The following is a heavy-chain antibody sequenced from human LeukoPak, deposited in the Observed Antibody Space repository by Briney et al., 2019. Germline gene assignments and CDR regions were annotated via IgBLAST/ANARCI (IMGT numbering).Heavy chain of an antibody. CDR1: GFTFSSYA. D-gene: IGHD4-11*01. V-gene: IGHV3-23*01. CDR2: ISGSGGST. CDR3: AEDRTVTTAVGDY. Sequence: GGSLRLSCAASGFTFSSYAMSWVRQAPGKGLEWVSAISGSGGSTYYADSVKGRFTISRDNSKNTLYLQMNSLRAEDTAVYYCAEDRTVTTAVGDYWGQGTLVTVSS. J-gene: IGHJ4*02.